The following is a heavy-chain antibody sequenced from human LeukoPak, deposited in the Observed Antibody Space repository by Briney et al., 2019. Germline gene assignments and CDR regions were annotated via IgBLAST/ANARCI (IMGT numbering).Heavy chain of an antibody. D-gene: IGHD6-19*01. CDR3: THSSGTG. V-gene: IGHV3-9*01. CDR2: ISWNSGSI. CDR1: GFTFDDYA. J-gene: IGHJ4*02. Sequence: GRSLRLSCAASGFTFDDYAMHWVRQAPGKGLEWVSGISWNSGSIGYADSVKGRFTISRDNAKNSLYPQMNSLRAEDTALYYCTHSSGTGWGQGTLVTVSS.